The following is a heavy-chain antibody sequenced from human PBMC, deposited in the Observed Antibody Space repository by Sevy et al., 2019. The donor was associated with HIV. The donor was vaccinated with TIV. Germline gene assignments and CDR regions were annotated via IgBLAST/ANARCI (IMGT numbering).Heavy chain of an antibody. CDR2: IFPGDSET. CDR1: GYSFTSHW. CDR3: ARSRSGDFDISGYYIN. V-gene: IGHV5-51*01. D-gene: IGHD3-22*01. Sequence: GESLKISCKGHGYSFTSHWIGWVRQMPGKGLDWMGIIFPGDSETRDGPSFQGEVTISADKSISTAFLQWSSLKASDTAIYYCARSRSGDFDISGYYINWGQGTLVTVSS. J-gene: IGHJ4*02.